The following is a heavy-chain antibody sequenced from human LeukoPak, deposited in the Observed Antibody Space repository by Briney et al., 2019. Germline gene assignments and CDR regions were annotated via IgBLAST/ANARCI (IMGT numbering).Heavy chain of an antibody. J-gene: IGHJ5*02. Sequence: ASVKVSCKASGYTFTTFDINWVRQATGQGLEWMGWMNPNSGNTGYAQRFQGRVTMTRNTSISTAYMELSSLRSEDTAVYYCARGLLGFMRSDYSNYWDNWFDPWGQGTLVTVSS. CDR3: ARGLLGFMRSDYSNYWDNWFDP. CDR1: GYTFTTFD. D-gene: IGHD4-11*01. CDR2: MNPNSGNT. V-gene: IGHV1-8*02.